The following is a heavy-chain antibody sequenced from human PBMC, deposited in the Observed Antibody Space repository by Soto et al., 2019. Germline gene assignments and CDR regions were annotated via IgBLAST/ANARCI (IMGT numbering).Heavy chain of an antibody. CDR3: ARDQGSHPGD. CDR1: GLSISSDNW. Sequence: QVQLQESGPGLVRPSGTVSLTCAVSGLSISSDNWWSWVRQPPGKGLEWIGEIHHSGSTNYNPSLTSRVTMSVVPSKDLFSLTLISVTAADTAFYYCARDQGSHPGDWGQGTLVSVSS. D-gene: IGHD6-13*01. J-gene: IGHJ4*02. V-gene: IGHV4-4*02. CDR2: IHHSGST.